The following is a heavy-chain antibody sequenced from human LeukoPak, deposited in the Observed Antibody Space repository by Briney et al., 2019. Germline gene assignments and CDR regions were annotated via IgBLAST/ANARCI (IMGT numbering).Heavy chain of an antibody. Sequence: GGSLRLSCAASGFTFSDYYMSWIRQAPGKGLEWVSYISSSGSTIYYADSVKGRFTISRDNAKNSLYLQMNSLRAEDTAVYYXXXXXXSSGWKVWFDPWGQGTLVTVSS. V-gene: IGHV3-11*01. D-gene: IGHD6-19*01. CDR2: ISSSGSTI. CDR3: XXXXXSSGWKVWFDP. J-gene: IGHJ5*02. CDR1: GFTFSDYY.